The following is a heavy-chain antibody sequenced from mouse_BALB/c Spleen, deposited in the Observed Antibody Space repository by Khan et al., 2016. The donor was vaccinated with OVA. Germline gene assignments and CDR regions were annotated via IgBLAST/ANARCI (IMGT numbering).Heavy chain of an antibody. CDR2: INYSGNT. D-gene: IGHD2-4*01. CDR3: ARKDYYDYDPFPY. Sequence: QLEESGPGLVKPSQSLSLTCTVTGYSITSEYAWNWIRQFPGNKLEWMGYINYSGNTRFNPSLKSRTSTTRDTSKNQFFLQLNSVTTEDTATYYCARKDYYDYDPFPYWGQGTLVTVSA. J-gene: IGHJ3*01. V-gene: IGHV3-2*02. CDR1: GYSITSEYA.